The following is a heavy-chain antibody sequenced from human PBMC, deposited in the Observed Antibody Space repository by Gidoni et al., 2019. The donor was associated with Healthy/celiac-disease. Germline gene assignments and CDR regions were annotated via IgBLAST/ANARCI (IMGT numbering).Heavy chain of an antibody. Sequence: QVQLVQSGAEVKKPGASVKVSCTASGYTFTSYGISWVRQAPGQGLEWMGWFSAYNGNTNYAQKLQGRVTMTTDTATSTAYMELRSLRSDDTAVYYCARDVAAAVMMVDWFDPWGQGTLVTVSS. CDR1: GYTFTSYG. J-gene: IGHJ5*02. V-gene: IGHV1-18*01. CDR2: FSAYNGNT. CDR3: ARDVAAAVMMVDWFDP. D-gene: IGHD6-13*01.